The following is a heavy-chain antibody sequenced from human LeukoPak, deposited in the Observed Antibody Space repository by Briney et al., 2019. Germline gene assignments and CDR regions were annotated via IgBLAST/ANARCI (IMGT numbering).Heavy chain of an antibody. D-gene: IGHD6-13*01. CDR1: GDSISSYY. CDR3: ARGGIAAAGTEWYYYYYMDV. CDR2: IYYSGST. Sequence: SETLSLTCTVSGDSISSYYCSWIRQPPGKGLEWIGYIYYSGSTSYNPSLKSRVTILLDTSNNQFSLKLRSVTAADTAVYYCARGGIAAAGTEWYYYYYMDVWGKGTTVTISS. J-gene: IGHJ6*03. V-gene: IGHV4-59*01.